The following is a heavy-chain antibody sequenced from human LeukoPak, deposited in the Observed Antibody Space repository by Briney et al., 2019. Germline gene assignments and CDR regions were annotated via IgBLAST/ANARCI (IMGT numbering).Heavy chain of an antibody. Sequence: PSETLSLTCTVSGRSISSYYRSWIRQPPGKGLEWIGYIYYSGSTNYNPSLKSRVTISVDTSKNQFSLKLSSVTAADTAVYYCARGDSSDTFDIWGQGTMVTVSS. V-gene: IGHV4-59*01. D-gene: IGHD6-25*01. CDR3: ARGDSSDTFDI. CDR2: IYYSGST. J-gene: IGHJ3*02. CDR1: GRSISSYY.